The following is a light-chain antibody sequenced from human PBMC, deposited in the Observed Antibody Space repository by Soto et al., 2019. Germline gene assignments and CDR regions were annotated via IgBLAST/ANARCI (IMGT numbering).Light chain of an antibody. CDR3: QKYDSVPWA. V-gene: IGKV1-27*01. J-gene: IGKJ1*01. CDR2: AAS. CDR1: QGIKKY. Sequence: DIQMTQSPSSLSASLGDRVTITCRASQGIKKYVAWYQQKPGKVPKLLIYAASSLQSGVPSRFSGSGSGTYFTLTISSLQPEDVAAYYGQKYDSVPWAFGQGTKVDIK.